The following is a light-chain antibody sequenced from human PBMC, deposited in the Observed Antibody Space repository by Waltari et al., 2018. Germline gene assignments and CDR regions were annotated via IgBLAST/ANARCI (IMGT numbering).Light chain of an antibody. CDR2: DAS. J-gene: IGKJ2*01. CDR1: QDISNY. Sequence: DIQMTQSPSSLSASVGDRVTITCQASQDISNYLNWYQQKPGKAPKLLIYDASNLETGVPSRFSGSGSGTDFTFTISSLQPEDIATYYCQQSFGTPYTFGQGTKLEI. CDR3: QQSFGTPYT. V-gene: IGKV1-33*01.